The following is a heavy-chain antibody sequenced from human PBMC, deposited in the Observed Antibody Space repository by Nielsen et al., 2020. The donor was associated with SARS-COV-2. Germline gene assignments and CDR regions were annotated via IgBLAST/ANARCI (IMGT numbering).Heavy chain of an antibody. V-gene: IGHV3-21*01. CDR1: GFTFSNYY. CDR2: ISSSSSYI. CDR3: ARRQQLTDFDY. J-gene: IGHJ4*02. D-gene: IGHD6-13*01. Sequence: LSLTCAASGFTFSNYYMIWIRQAPGKGLEWVSSISSSSSYIYYADSVKGRFTISRDNAKNSLYLQMNSLRAEDTAVYYCARRQQLTDFDYWGQGTLVTVSS.